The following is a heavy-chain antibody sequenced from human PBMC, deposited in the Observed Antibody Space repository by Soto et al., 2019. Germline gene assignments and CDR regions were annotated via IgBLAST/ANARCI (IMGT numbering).Heavy chain of an antibody. V-gene: IGHV3-30*18. CDR3: AKGQLVRVIGAFDI. D-gene: IGHD6-6*01. CDR2: ISYDGSNK. J-gene: IGHJ3*02. Sequence: GGSLRLSCAASGFTFSSYGMHWVRQAPGKGLEWVAVISYDGSNKYYADSVKGRFTISRDSSKNTLYLQMNSLRAEDTAVYYCAKGQLVRVIGAFDIWGQGTMVTVSS. CDR1: GFTFSSYG.